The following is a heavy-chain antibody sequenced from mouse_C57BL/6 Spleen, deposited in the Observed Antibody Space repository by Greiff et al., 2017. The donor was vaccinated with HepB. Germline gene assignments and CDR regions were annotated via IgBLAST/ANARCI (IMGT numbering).Heavy chain of an antibody. V-gene: IGHV14-1*01. J-gene: IGHJ3*01. CDR2: IDPEDGDT. CDR3: TGYYDSAWFAY. CDR1: GFNIKDYY. D-gene: IGHD2-4*01. Sequence: EVQLQQSGAELVRPGASVKLSCTASGFNIKDYYMHWVKQRPEQGLEWIGRIDPEDGDTEYAPKFQGKATMTADTSSNTAYLQLSSLTSEDTAVYYCTGYYDSAWFAYWGQGTLVTVSA.